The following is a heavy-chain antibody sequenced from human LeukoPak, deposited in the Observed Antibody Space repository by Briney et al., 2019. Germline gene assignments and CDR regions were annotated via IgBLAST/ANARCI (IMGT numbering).Heavy chain of an antibody. J-gene: IGHJ4*02. CDR1: GFTFSTYG. V-gene: IGHV3-30*02. CDR3: ATEQEGRRAAFDH. CDR2: IWYDGNEK. D-gene: IGHD1/OR15-1a*01. Sequence: PGGSLRLSCAASGFTFSTYGMHRVRQAPGKGLDWVAFIWYDGNEKHYADSAKGRFTISRDNSQNTLYLHMSSLRAEDTAIYYCATEQEGRRAAFDHWGQGTLVTVSS.